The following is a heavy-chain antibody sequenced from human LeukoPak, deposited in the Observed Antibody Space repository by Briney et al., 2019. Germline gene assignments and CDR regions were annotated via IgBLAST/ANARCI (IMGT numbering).Heavy chain of an antibody. Sequence: GGSLRLSCAASGFTFSTYSGNWIRQAPGKGLEWVSSISDDSNYIFYADSVKGRFTISRDNAKNSLYLQMNSLRAEDTAVYYCASSRIVVPAAMFDYWGQGTLVTVSS. V-gene: IGHV3-21*01. CDR1: GFTFSTYS. J-gene: IGHJ4*02. CDR2: ISDDSNYI. CDR3: ASSRIVVPAAMFDY. D-gene: IGHD2-2*01.